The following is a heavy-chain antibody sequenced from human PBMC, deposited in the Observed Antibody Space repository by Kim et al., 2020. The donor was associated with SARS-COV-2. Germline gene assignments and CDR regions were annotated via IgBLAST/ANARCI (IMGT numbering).Heavy chain of an antibody. CDR1: GVSISSYY. J-gene: IGHJ4*02. CDR3: AGGREHTPYFDY. D-gene: IGHD1-26*01. V-gene: IGHV4-4*07. Sequence: SETLSLTCTVSGVSISSYYWCWIRQPAGKGLEWVGRVYTSGSPTYKPSLMGRVTMSIDTSKNQFSLKLTSVNAADTAVYYCAGGREHTPYFDYWGQGALVTVSS. CDR2: VYTSGSP.